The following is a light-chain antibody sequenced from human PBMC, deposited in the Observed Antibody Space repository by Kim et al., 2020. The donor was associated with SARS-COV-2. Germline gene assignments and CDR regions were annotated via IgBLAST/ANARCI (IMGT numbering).Light chain of an antibody. V-gene: IGLV2-14*01. J-gene: IGLJ3*02. CDR2: EVS. CDR3: SSYTTSSTWV. CDR1: SSDIGFYNH. Sequence: QSALTQPASVSGSPGQSITISRTGTSSDIGFYNHVSWYQQHPCKAPKLLIYEVSNRPSGVSNRFSASKSGNTASLTISGLQAEDEADYYCSSYTTSSTWVFGGGTQLTVL.